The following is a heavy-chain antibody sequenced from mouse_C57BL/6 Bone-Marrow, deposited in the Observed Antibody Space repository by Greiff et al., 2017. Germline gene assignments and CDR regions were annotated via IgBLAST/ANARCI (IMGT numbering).Heavy chain of an antibody. J-gene: IGHJ4*01. CDR2: ISGGGGNT. CDR3: ATQWGLRPLYAMDY. V-gene: IGHV5-9*01. Sequence: EVHLVESGGGLVKPGGSLKLSCAASGFTFSSYTMSWVRQTPEKRLEWVATISGGGGNTYYPDSVKGRFTISRDNAKNTLYLQMSSLRSEDTALXDCATQWGLRPLYAMDYWGQGTSVTVSS. CDR1: GFTFSSYT. D-gene: IGHD2-4*01.